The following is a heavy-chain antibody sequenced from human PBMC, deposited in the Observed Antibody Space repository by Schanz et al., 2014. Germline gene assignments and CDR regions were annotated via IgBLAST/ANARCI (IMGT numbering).Heavy chain of an antibody. CDR1: GYTTFTDYY. D-gene: IGHD6-19*01. Sequence: QVQLVQSGAEVKKPGASVKVSCKASGYTTFTDYYIHWVRQAPGQGLEWMGRDIPILGVTHYARKFQGRVTITADKTTTTAYMELNSLNSDDTAVYYCARGGYSSGWYDQDIAHFDYWGQGTLVTVSS. J-gene: IGHJ4*02. CDR3: ARGGYSSGWYDQDIAHFDY. V-gene: IGHV1-69*09. CDR2: DIPILGVT.